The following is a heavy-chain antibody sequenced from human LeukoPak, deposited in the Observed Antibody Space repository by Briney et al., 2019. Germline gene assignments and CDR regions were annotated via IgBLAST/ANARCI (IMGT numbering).Heavy chain of an antibody. D-gene: IGHD2-2*01. Sequence: GGSLRLSCAASGFTFSSYAMHWVRQAPGKGLEWVAVISYDGSNKYYADSVKGRFTISRDNSKNTLYLQMNSLRAEDTAVYYCARVGRRYCSSTSCYFGDYWGQGTLVTVSS. CDR1: GFTFSSYA. CDR3: ARVGRRYCSSTSCYFGDY. CDR2: ISYDGSNK. V-gene: IGHV3-30*04. J-gene: IGHJ4*02.